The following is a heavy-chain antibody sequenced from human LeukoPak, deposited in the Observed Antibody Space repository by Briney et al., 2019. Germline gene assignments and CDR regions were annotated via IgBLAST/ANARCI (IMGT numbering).Heavy chain of an antibody. J-gene: IGHJ4*02. D-gene: IGHD1-26*01. CDR2: IIPMFGAT. CDR3: ARGPGGSPAPFAFDY. CDR1: GGTFSSFT. V-gene: IGHV1-69*01. Sequence: ASVKVSCKASGGTFSSFTINWVRQAPGQGLEWMGGIIPMFGATNYAQKFQGRVTITADESTSTAYMELSSLRSEDTAVYFCARGPGGSPAPFAFDYWGQGTLVTVSS.